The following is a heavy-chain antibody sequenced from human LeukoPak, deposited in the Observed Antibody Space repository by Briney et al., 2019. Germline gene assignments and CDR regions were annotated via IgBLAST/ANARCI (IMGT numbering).Heavy chain of an antibody. D-gene: IGHD3-10*01. V-gene: IGHV4-59*01. CDR2: IYYSGST. CDR3: ARGSRSRITMVRGPLDY. CDR1: GGSISSYY. Sequence: SETLSLTCTVSGGSISSYYWSWIRQPPGKGLEWIGYIYYSGSTNYNPSLKSRVTISADTSKNQFSLKLSSVTAADTAVYYCARGSRSRITMVRGPLDYWGQGTLVTVSS. J-gene: IGHJ4*02.